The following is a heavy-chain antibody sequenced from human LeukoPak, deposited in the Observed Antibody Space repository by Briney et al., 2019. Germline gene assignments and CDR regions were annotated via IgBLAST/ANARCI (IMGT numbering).Heavy chain of an antibody. J-gene: IGHJ4*02. CDR2: ISHSGST. CDR3: ARGRDPY. V-gene: IGHV4-34*01. CDR1: GGSFSGYY. Sequence: TSETLSLTCAVYGGSFSGYYWTWIRQPPGRGLEWIGEISHSGSTNYNPSLKSRVTISVDTSKSQFSLKLNSVTAADTAMYYCARGRDPYWGQGTLVTVSS. D-gene: IGHD5-24*01.